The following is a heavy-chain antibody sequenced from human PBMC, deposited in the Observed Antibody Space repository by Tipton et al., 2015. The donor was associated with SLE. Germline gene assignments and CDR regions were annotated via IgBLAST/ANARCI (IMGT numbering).Heavy chain of an antibody. CDR3: ARGGIQLWNWFDP. J-gene: IGHJ5*02. CDR2: IFYTGSP. CDR1: GGSISRTSYY. D-gene: IGHD5-18*01. V-gene: IGHV4-39*07. Sequence: TLSLTCSVSGGSISRTSYYWGWIRQPPGKGLEWLGSIFYTGSPYSNPSLKSRVTISVDTSKNQFSLKLNSVTAADTAVYYCARGGIQLWNWFDPWGQGTLVTVSS.